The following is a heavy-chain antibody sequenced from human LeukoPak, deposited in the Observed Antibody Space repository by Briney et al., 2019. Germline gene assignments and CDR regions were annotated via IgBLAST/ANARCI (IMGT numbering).Heavy chain of an antibody. J-gene: IGHJ4*02. V-gene: IGHV4-59*08. CDR3: ARQSGGVATKLDY. D-gene: IGHD3-16*01. Sequence: SETLSLTCTVSGGSISNSYWSWIRQPPGKAREWIGHIYDSESTNYNPSRKSRVTISADTSKNQFSLKLSSVTAADTAIYYCARQSGGVATKLDYWGQGTLVPVSS. CDR2: IYDSEST. CDR1: GGSISNSY.